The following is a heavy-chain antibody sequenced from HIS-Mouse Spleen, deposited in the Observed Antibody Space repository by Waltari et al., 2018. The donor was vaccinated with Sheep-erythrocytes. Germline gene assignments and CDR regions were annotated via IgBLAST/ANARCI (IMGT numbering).Heavy chain of an antibody. CDR3: ARALIITMVRGVTSNWFDP. Sequence: QVQLQESGPGLVKPSQTLSLTCTVSGGSISSGGYYWSWIRQHPGKGLEWIGYIYYSGTPYYNPSLKSRSTISVDPSKNPFSLKLSSVTAADTAVYYCARALIITMVRGVTSNWFDPWGQGTLVTVSS. CDR2: IYYSGTP. V-gene: IGHV4-31*03. J-gene: IGHJ5*02. D-gene: IGHD3-10*01. CDR1: GGSISSGGYY.